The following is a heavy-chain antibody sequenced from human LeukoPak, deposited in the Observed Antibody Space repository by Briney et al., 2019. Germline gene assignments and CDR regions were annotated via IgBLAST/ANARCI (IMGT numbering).Heavy chain of an antibody. V-gene: IGHV3-53*05. Sequence: GGSLRLSCAASGFTVSSNYMSWVRQAPGKGLEWVSVIYSDGNTYYADSVKGRFTISRDNSKNTLYLQMNSLRAEDTAVYYCAKCGTDYYDSSGLTNFQHWGQGTLVTVSS. CDR1: GFTVSSNY. CDR2: IYSDGNT. CDR3: AKCGTDYYDSSGLTNFQH. J-gene: IGHJ1*01. D-gene: IGHD3-22*01.